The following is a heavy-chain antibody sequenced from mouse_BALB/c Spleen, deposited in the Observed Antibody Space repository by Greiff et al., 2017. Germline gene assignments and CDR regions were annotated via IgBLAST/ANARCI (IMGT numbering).Heavy chain of an antibody. Sequence: EVKLMESGGGLVKPGGSLKLSCAASGFTFSDYYMYWVRQTPEKRLEWVATISDGGSYTYYPDSVKGRFTISRDNAKNNLYLQMSSLKSEDTAMYYCARGGGPNYFDYWGQGTTLTVSS. CDR2: ISDGGSYT. V-gene: IGHV5-4*02. CDR3: ARGGGPNYFDY. CDR1: GFTFSDYY. J-gene: IGHJ2*01.